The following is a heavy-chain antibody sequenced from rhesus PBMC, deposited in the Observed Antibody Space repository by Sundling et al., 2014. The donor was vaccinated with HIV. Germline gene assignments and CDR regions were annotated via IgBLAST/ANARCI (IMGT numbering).Heavy chain of an antibody. D-gene: IGHD1-26*01. CDR1: GFTFDDYA. J-gene: IGHJ6*01. CDR3: ARRANRNSGSYALDS. CDR2: LTWSGDTT. V-gene: IGHV3-201*01. Sequence: EVQLVESGGGVVQPGGSLRLSCVASGFTFDDYAMHWVRQAPGKGLEWVSSLTWSGDTTYYADSVKGRFTISRDNAKNSLYLQMDSLRAEDTAFYYCARRANRNSGSYALDSWGQGVVVTVSS.